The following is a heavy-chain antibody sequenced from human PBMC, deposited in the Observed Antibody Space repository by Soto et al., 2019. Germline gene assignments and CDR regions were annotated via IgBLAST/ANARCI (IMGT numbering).Heavy chain of an antibody. CDR2: VYSNGGT. V-gene: IGHV4-59*08. D-gene: IGHD2-21*02. CDR1: VGPDSSHN. Sequence: QVQLQQSGPRLVKPSETLSLTCTVSVGPDSSHNWAWIRQPPGRGLEWIGYVYSNGGTGYNPSLKRRVTISADRAPNHTSLPLSSVTAADTAIYYCVRQGIVTQHGRVDVWGQGTSVTVSS. J-gene: IGHJ6*02. CDR3: VRQGIVTQHGRVDV.